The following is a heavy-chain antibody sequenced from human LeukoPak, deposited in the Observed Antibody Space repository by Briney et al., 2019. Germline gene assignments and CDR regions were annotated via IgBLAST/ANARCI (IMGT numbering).Heavy chain of an antibody. CDR2: FYYSGST. J-gene: IGHJ3*02. CDR3: ARGEGADPGDAFDI. V-gene: IGHV4-39*07. Sequence: SESLSLTCTVSGGSIISSSYYWGWIRQPPGKGLEWIGSFYYSGSTYYNPPLKSRVTISVDTSKNQFSLKLSSVTAADTAVYYCARGEGADPGDAFDIWGQGTMVTVSS. D-gene: IGHD4/OR15-4a*01. CDR1: GGSIISSSYY.